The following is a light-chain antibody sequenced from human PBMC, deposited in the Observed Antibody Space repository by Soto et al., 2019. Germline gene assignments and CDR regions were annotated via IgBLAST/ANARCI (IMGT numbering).Light chain of an antibody. CDR3: SSCARSNSFV. CDR2: EVS. J-gene: IGLJ1*01. Sequence: QSVLTQPPSASGSPGQSVTISCTGTSSDVGGYNYVSWYQQHPGKAPKLIIYEVSQRPSGVPDRFSGSKSGYTASLTVSGLKYEDEADYYCSSCARSNSFVFGTGTKVXVL. V-gene: IGLV2-8*01. CDR1: SSDVGGYNY.